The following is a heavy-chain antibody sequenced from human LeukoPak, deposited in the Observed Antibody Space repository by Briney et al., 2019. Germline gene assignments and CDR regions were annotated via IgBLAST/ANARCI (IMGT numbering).Heavy chain of an antibody. CDR2: INHSGST. V-gene: IGHV4-34*08. J-gene: IGHJ4*02. D-gene: IGHD7-27*01. CDR3: AKRRLGYDY. Sequence: SETVSLTCAVYGGTFSGYYWSWIRQPPGKGLEWIGEINHSGSTNYNPSLKSRVTISVDTSKNQFSLKLSSVTAADTAVYYCAKRRLGYDYWGQGTLVTVSS. CDR1: GGTFSGYY.